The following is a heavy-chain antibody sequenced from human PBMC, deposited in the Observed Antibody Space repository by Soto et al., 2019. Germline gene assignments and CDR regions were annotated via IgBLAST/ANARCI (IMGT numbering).Heavy chain of an antibody. CDR2: INAGNGDT. Sequence: ASVKVSCKASGYTFATYAIHWVRQAPGQRLEWMGWINAGNGDTGHSQKFQGRITITSDTSASTAYMELSSLRSEDTAVYYCARSLSSGYSGRAWFDPWGQGSLVTVSS. CDR1: GYTFATYA. CDR3: ARSLSSGYSGRAWFDP. J-gene: IGHJ5*02. D-gene: IGHD5-12*01. V-gene: IGHV1-3*01.